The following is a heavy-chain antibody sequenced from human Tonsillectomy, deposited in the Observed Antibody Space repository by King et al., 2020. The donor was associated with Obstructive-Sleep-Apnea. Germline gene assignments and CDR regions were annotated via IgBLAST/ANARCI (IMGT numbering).Heavy chain of an antibody. D-gene: IGHD2-15*01. CDR1: GGSISSYY. J-gene: IGHJ4*02. Sequence: QLQESGPGLVKPSETLSLTCTVSGGSISSYYWSWIRQPPGKGLEWIGYIYYSGSTNYNPSLKSRVTISVDTSKNQFSLKLSSVTSADTAVYYCASSGYCSGGSCSGVFDYWGQGTLVTVSS. CDR2: IYYSGST. V-gene: IGHV4-59*01. CDR3: ASSGYCSGGSCSGVFDY.